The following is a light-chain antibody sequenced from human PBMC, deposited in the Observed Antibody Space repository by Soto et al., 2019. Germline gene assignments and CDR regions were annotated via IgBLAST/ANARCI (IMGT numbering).Light chain of an antibody. J-gene: IGLJ1*01. CDR2: DVS. CDR1: SSDVGGYNY. CDR3: RSYTSSSTPYV. Sequence: QSAPTQPASVSGSPGQSITISCTGTSSDVGGYNYVSWYQQHPGKAPKLMIYDVSNRPSGVSNRFSGSKSGNRASLNISGLQAEDEADYYCRSYTSSSTPYVFGTGAKLTVL. V-gene: IGLV2-14*01.